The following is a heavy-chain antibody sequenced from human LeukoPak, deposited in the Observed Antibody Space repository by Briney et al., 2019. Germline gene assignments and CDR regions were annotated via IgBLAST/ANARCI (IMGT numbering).Heavy chain of an antibody. CDR2: INPNSGGT. CDR3: ARVGRRGPSPQTRYDFWSGYYLNFDY. V-gene: IGHV1-2*02. D-gene: IGHD3-3*01. J-gene: IGHJ4*02. CDR1: GYTFTGYY. Sequence: ASVKVSCKASGYTFTGYYMHWVRQAPGQGLEWMGWINPNSGGTNYAQKFQGRVTMTRDTSISTAYMELSMLRSDDTAVYYCARVGRRGPSPQTRYDFWSGYYLNFDYWGQGTLVTVSS.